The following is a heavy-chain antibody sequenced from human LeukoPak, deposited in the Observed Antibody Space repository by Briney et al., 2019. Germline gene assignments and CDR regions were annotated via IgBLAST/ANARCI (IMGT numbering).Heavy chain of an antibody. CDR3: ARDDYYDSSGYYDY. Sequence: ASVTVSFKASGYTFTSYGISWVRQAPGQGREWMGWISAYNGNTNYAQKLQGRVTMTTDTSTSTAYMELRSLRSDDTAVYYCARDDYYDSSGYYDYWGQGTLVTVSS. J-gene: IGHJ4*02. D-gene: IGHD3-22*01. CDR2: ISAYNGNT. CDR1: GYTFTSYG. V-gene: IGHV1-18*01.